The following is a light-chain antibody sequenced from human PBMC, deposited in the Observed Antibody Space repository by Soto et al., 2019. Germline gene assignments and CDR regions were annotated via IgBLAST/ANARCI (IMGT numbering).Light chain of an antibody. J-gene: IGLJ1*01. Sequence: QSVLTQPASVSGSPGQSITISCTGTSSDIGTYNYVSWYQQHTGKAPKLMIFDVSYRPSGVSNRFSGSKSDNTASLTISGLQAEDEADYYWNSYTGTSSRYVFGTVTKETVL. CDR2: DVS. V-gene: IGLV2-14*03. CDR3: NSYTGTSSRYV. CDR1: SSDIGTYNY.